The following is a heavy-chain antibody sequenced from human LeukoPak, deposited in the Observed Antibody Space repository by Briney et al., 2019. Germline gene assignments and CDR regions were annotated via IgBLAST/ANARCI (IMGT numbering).Heavy chain of an antibody. CDR3: ARELTGRNYFDY. Sequence: SETLSLTCTVSGGSISSSSYYWGWIRQPPGKGLEWIGSIYYSGSTYYNPSLKSRVTISVDTSKNQFSLKLSSVTAADTAVYYCARELTGRNYFDYWGQGTLVTVSS. CDR2: IYYSGST. CDR1: GGSISSSSYY. J-gene: IGHJ4*02. V-gene: IGHV4-39*02. D-gene: IGHD1-1*01.